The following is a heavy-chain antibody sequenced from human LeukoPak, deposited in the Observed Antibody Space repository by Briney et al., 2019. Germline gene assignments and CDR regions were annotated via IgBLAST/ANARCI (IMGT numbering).Heavy chain of an antibody. J-gene: IGHJ4*02. CDR3: ASGVPFTHSSGWYFDY. V-gene: IGHV4-4*07. Sequence: SETLSLTCTVSGGSISSYYWSWIRQPAGKGLDSIGRIYTSGSPKYNPPLKCRVTMSVDSSKNQFSLKLSSVTAADTAVYYCASGVPFTHSSGWYFDYWGQGTLVTVSS. D-gene: IGHD6-19*01. CDR2: IYTSGSP. CDR1: GGSISSYY.